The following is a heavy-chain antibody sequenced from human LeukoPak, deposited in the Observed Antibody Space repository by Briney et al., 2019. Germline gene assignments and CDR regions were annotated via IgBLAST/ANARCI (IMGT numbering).Heavy chain of an antibody. CDR3: AKDMGYSGSGPDAFDI. CDR2: ISWNSGSI. J-gene: IGHJ3*02. CDR1: GFTFDDYA. V-gene: IGHV3-9*01. Sequence: PGRSLRLSCAASGFTFDDYAMHSVRQAPGEGLEWGSGISWNSGSIGYADSVKGRFTISRDNAKNSLYLQMNSLRAEDTALYYCAKDMGYSGSGPDAFDIWGQGTMVTVSS. D-gene: IGHD1-26*01.